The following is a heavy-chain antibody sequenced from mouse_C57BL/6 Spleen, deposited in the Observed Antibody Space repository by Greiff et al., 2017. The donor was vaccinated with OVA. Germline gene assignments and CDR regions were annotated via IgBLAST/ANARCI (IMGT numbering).Heavy chain of an antibody. Sequence: VQLQQSGPELVKPGASVKISCKASGYTFTDYYMNWVKQSHGKSLEWIGDINPNNGGTSYNQKFKGKATLTVDKSSSTAYMELRSLTSEDSAVYYCAGRGDGPNCYGSSYNFDYWGQGTTLTVSS. CDR2: INPNNGGT. CDR3: AGRGDGPNCYGSSYNFDY. D-gene: IGHD1-1*01. V-gene: IGHV1-26*01. CDR1: GYTFTDYY. J-gene: IGHJ2*01.